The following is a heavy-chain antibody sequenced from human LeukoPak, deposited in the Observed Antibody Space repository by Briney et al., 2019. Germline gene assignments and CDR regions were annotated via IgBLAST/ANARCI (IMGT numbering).Heavy chain of an antibody. CDR2: IIPIFGTA. CDR3: ARGYYYDSSGYPSGYYFDY. CDR1: GGTFSNYA. V-gene: IGHV1-69*13. Sequence: GASVKVSCKASGGTFSNYAINWVRQAPGQGLEWMGGIIPIFGTANYAQKFQGRVTITADESTSTAYMELSSLRSEDTAVYYCARGYYYDSSGYPSGYYFDYWGQGTLVTVSS. J-gene: IGHJ4*02. D-gene: IGHD3-22*01.